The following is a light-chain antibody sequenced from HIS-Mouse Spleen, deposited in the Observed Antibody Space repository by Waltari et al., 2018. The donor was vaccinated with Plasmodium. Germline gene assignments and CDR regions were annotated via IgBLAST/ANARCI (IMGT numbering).Light chain of an antibody. V-gene: IGLV2-14*01. Sequence: QSALTQPASVSGSPGQSITISCTGTSSDVGGYNYVFWYQQPPGKGPKLLIDEVSKRPAGVSNRCPGSKAGNTASLTISGLQAEDEADYYCSSYTSSSTRVFGGGTKLTVL. CDR3: SSYTSSSTRV. J-gene: IGLJ2*01. CDR1: SSDVGGYNY. CDR2: EVS.